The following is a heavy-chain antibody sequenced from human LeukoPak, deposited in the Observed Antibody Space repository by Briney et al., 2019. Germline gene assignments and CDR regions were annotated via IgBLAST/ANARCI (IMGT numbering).Heavy chain of an antibody. J-gene: IGHJ4*02. CDR3: GKRRDYFDY. Sequence: GGSLRLSCAASGFTFSSYAMSWVRQTPGEGLEWVSAISGSGGSTYYADSVKGRFSISRDNSKNTLYLQMNSLRAEDTAVYYCGKRRDYFDYWGQGTLVTVSS. CDR1: GFTFSSYA. V-gene: IGHV3-23*01. CDR2: ISGSGGST.